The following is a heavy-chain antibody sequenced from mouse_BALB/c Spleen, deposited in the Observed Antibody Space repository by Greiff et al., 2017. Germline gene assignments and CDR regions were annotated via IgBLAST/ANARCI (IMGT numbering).Heavy chain of an antibody. D-gene: IGHD2-1*01. Sequence: QVQLKESGPGLVAPSQSLSITCTVSGFSLTSYGVHWVRQPPGKGLEWLGVIWAGGSTNYNSALMSRLSISKDNSKSQVFLKMNSLQTDDTAMYYCARGYGNYLYYFDYWGQGTTLTVSS. J-gene: IGHJ2*01. CDR2: IWAGGST. CDR3: ARGYGNYLYYFDY. CDR1: GFSLTSYG. V-gene: IGHV2-9*02.